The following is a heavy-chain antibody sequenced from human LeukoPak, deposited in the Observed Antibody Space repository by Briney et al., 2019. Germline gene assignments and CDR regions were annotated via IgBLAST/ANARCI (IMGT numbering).Heavy chain of an antibody. D-gene: IGHD2-21*02. CDR2: INPNIGDA. J-gene: IGHJ5*01. Sequence: ASVNVSCKASGYTFTDYFIHWVRPAPGQGLEWMGWINPNIGDASYAQKFQDRVIMTRDRYINTAYMELSRLTSDDTAVYYCARMALDGGDSIGFDSWGQGTLVTVSS. CDR3: ARMALDGGDSIGFDS. CDR1: GYTFTDYF. V-gene: IGHV1-2*02.